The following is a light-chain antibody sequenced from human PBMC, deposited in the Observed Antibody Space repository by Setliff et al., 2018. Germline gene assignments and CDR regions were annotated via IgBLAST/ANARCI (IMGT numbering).Light chain of an antibody. CDR3: SSYAASYNPYV. CDR1: SGDVGAYDY. CDR2: EVT. V-gene: IGLV2-8*01. J-gene: IGLJ1*01. Sequence: QSALAQPPSASGSPGQSLTISCTGTSGDVGAYDYVSWYQQHPGKAPKLMIYEVTKRPSGVPDRFSGSKSGNTASLTVSGLQAEDEADYYCSSYAASYNPYVFGTGTKVTVL.